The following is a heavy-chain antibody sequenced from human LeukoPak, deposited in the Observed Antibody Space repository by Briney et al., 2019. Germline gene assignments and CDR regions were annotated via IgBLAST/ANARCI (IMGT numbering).Heavy chain of an antibody. V-gene: IGHV3-53*01. CDR1: GFTVSSNY. D-gene: IGHD3-10*01. CDR2: LYSGGNT. J-gene: IGHJ4*02. Sequence: GGSLRLSCAISGFTVSSNYMSWVRQAPGKGLEWVSVLYSGGNTYYADSVKGRFTISRDNSKNTLYLQMNSLRAEDTAVYYCARYDGGSGPFDYWGQGTLVTVSS. CDR3: ARYDGGSGPFDY.